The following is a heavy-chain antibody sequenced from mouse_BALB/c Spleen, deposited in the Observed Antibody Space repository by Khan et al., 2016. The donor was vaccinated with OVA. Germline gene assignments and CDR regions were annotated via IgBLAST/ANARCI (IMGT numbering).Heavy chain of an antibody. CDR1: GYTFTDFT. J-gene: IGHJ3*01. V-gene: IGHV1S137*01. CDR2: VNTYYGDA. Sequence: QVQLQQSGAELVRPGVSVKISCKGSGYTFTDFTMHWVKQSHAKSLEWIGVVNTYYGDATYNQKFKGKATMTVDKSSTTAYMELARLTSEDYAIFYCARGGGVDRFAYWGQGTLVTVSA. CDR3: ARGGGVDRFAY. D-gene: IGHD1-1*02.